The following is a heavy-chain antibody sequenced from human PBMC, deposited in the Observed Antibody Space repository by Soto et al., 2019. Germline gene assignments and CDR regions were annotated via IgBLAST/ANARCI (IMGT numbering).Heavy chain of an antibody. J-gene: IGHJ3*02. CDR1: GGSISSYY. D-gene: IGHD3-3*01. CDR2: IYYSGST. Sequence: PSETLSLTCTVSGGSISSYYWSWIRQPPGKGLEWIGYIYYSGSTNYNPSLKSRVTISVDTSKNQFSLKLSSVTAADTAVYYCARVLGRDFWSGYYPSDAFDIWGQGTMVTVSS. CDR3: ARVLGRDFWSGYYPSDAFDI. V-gene: IGHV4-59*01.